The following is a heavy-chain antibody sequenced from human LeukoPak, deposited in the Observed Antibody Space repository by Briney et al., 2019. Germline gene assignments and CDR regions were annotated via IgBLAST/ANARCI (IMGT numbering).Heavy chain of an antibody. J-gene: IGHJ4*02. CDR1: GGSFSGYY. CDR2: INHSGST. CDR3: ARGQWLLRWFDY. D-gene: IGHD6-19*01. V-gene: IGHV4-34*01. Sequence: SETLSLTCAVYGGSFSGYYWSWIRQPPGKGLEWIGEINHSGSTNYNPSLKSRVTISVDTSKNQFSLKLSSVTAADTAVYYCARGQWLLRWFDYWGQGTLVTVSS.